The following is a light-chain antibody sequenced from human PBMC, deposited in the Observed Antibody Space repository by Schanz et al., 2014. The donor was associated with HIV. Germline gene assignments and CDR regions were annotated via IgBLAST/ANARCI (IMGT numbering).Light chain of an antibody. J-gene: IGLJ3*02. CDR2: RNS. Sequence: QSVLTQPPSVSGAPGQRVTISCTGSSSNIGAGYDVHWYQQLPGTAPKLLIYRNSNRPSGVPDRFSGSKSGTSASLAISGLQSEDEADYYCAAWDDSLKGVVFGGGTKLTVL. V-gene: IGLV1-40*01. CDR3: AAWDDSLKGVV. CDR1: SSNIGAGYD.